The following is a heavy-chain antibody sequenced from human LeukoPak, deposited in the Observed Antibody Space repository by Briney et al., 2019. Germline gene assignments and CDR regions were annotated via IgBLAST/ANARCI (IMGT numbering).Heavy chain of an antibody. CDR1: GFTFDDYT. Sequence: GGSLRLSCAASGFTFDDYTMHWVRQAPGKGLEWVSLLTWDGGRTYYAGSVKGRFTISRDNSKNTLYLQMNSLRPEDTALYYCAKDMGWELHFDSWGQGTLVTVSS. CDR2: LTWDGGRT. CDR3: AKDMGWELHFDS. J-gene: IGHJ4*02. V-gene: IGHV3-43*01. D-gene: IGHD4-23*01.